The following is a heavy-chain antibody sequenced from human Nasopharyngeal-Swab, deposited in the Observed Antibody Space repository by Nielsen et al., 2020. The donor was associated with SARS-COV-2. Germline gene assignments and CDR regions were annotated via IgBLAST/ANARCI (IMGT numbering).Heavy chain of an antibody. CDR2: ISSSSTFI. Sequence: GESLKISCAASGFTFSRYNMKWVRQAPGKGLEWVSSISSSSTFIYYADSVKGRFTISRDNAKNSLYLQMNSLRAEDTAVYYCARDLSKDDNWFGPWGQGTLVTVS. CDR3: ARDLSKDDNWFGP. J-gene: IGHJ5*02. CDR1: GFTFSRYN. V-gene: IGHV3-21*06.